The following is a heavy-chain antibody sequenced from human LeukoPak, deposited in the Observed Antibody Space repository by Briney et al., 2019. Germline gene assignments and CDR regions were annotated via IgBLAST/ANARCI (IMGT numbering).Heavy chain of an antibody. V-gene: IGHV4-59*01. CDR3: ARRANSRFDAFDI. Sequence: SETLSLTCTVSGGSISSYYWSWIRQPPGKGLEWIGYIYYSGSTNYNPSLKSRVTISVDTSKSQFSLKLSSVTAADTAVYYCARRANSRFDAFDIWGQGTMVTVSS. J-gene: IGHJ3*02. D-gene: IGHD1-26*01. CDR2: IYYSGST. CDR1: GGSISSYY.